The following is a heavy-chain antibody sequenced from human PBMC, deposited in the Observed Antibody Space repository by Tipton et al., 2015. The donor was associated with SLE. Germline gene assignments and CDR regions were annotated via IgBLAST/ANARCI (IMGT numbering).Heavy chain of an antibody. V-gene: IGHV4-4*07. J-gene: IGHJ5*01. CDR1: GGSISSYY. Sequence: TLSLTCTVSGGSISSYYWSWIRQPAGGGLEWIGRIYTNENTNYNPSLKSRVTMSVDTSMNHFSLKLISVTAADTAVYYCATYSGWFHTWGHGALVTVSS. D-gene: IGHD4-11*01. CDR3: ATYSGWFHT. CDR2: IYTNENT.